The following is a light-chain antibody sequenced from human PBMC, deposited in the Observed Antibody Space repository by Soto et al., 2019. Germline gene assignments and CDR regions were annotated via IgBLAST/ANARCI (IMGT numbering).Light chain of an antibody. CDR1: SSNIGAPYD. Sequence: QSVLTQPPSVSGAPGQRVTISCTGSSSNIGAPYDVHWYQQFPGTAPRVIIYGNSNRPSGVPDRFSGSKSGTSASLAITGLQAEDEADYYCQTFDSSLTISWVFGGGTKVTVL. CDR3: QTFDSSLTISWV. V-gene: IGLV1-40*01. J-gene: IGLJ3*02. CDR2: GNS.